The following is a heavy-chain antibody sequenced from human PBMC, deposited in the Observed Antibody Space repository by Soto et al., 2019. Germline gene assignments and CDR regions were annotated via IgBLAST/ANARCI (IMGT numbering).Heavy chain of an antibody. CDR3: ARAPHSNSWGGSLGY. CDR2: ISGGGEST. V-gene: IGHV3-23*01. J-gene: IGHJ4*01. D-gene: IGHD6-13*01. Sequence: GGSLRLSCAVSGFTSNRYAMSWVRQAPGKGLEWVSGISGGGESTYYADSVKGRFTISRDNSKNTLYLQINSLRADDTAVYYCARAPHSNSWGGSLGYWDPGTLLTVSS. CDR1: GFTSNRYA.